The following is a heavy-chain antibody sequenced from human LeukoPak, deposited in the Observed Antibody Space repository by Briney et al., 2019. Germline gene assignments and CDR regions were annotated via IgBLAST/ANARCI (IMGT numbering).Heavy chain of an antibody. CDR1: GYSISSGHY. CDR2: IFHGGNT. V-gene: IGHV4-38-2*02. CDR3: ARGRSPGYSAHDGIDP. Sequence: SETLSLTCTVSGYSISSGHYWGWIRQPPGKGLEWIGSIFHGGNTYYNPSLKTRVTISVETSKNKVSLRLTSVTASDTAVYYCARGRSPGYSAHDGIDPWGQGILVTVSA. D-gene: IGHD5-12*01. J-gene: IGHJ5*02.